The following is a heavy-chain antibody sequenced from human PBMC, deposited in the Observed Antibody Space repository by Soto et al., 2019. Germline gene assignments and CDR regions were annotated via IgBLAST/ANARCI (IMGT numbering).Heavy chain of an antibody. V-gene: IGHV3-23*01. D-gene: IGHD6-19*01. CDR3: AKARSGWLFDY. Sequence: GGSLRLSCVVSGFTFSSSAMSWVRQAPGKGLEWVSATSASGGSVFYADSEKGRFTISRDNSKNTLYLQMNSLRAEDTPVYYCAKARSGWLFDYWGQGVLVTVSS. J-gene: IGHJ4*02. CDR2: TSASGGSV. CDR1: GFTFSSSA.